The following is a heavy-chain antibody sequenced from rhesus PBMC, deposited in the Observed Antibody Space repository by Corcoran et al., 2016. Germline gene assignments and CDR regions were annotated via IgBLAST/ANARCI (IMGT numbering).Heavy chain of an antibody. V-gene: IGHV4-76*01. Sequence: QVQLQESGPGLVKPSETLSLTCAVSGRSISGDSDWSWIRQTPGKGREWIGCIYGNNGNTNYSPSLKNRVAISSDTSKNQFSLELASVTAADTAVYFCARRLNTGPYYFDYWGQGVLVTVSS. CDR2: IYGNNGNT. D-gene: IGHD2-21*01. CDR3: ARRLNTGPYYFDY. CDR1: GRSISGDSD. J-gene: IGHJ4*01.